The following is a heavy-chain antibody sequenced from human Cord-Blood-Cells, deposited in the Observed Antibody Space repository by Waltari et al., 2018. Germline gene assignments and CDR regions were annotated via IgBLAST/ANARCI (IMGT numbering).Heavy chain of an antibody. Sequence: QVQLVQSGAELKTPGASVKVSCKASGYTFNSYGISWVQQAPGKGLEWMGWISAYNGNTNYAQKLQGRVTMTTDTSTSTAYMELRSLRSDDTAVYYCARVPRPFYCSGGSCYFDYWGQGTLVTVSS. CDR3: ARVPRPFYCSGGSCYFDY. CDR2: ISAYNGNT. CDR1: GYTFNSYG. D-gene: IGHD2-15*01. V-gene: IGHV1-18*01. J-gene: IGHJ4*02.